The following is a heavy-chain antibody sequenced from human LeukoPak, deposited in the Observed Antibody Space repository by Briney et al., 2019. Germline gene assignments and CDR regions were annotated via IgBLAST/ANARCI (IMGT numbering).Heavy chain of an antibody. CDR1: GFIFSSYW. J-gene: IGHJ3*02. CDR2: IKQEGSEK. Sequence: GGSLSLPCAASGFIFSSYWMSWVRQARGKGLEWVANIKQEGSEKYYVDSVKGRFTISRDNAKNSLYLQMNSLRAEDTAVYYCVRELGLHPKALDIWGQGTMVTVSS. V-gene: IGHV3-7*01. D-gene: IGHD3-16*01. CDR3: VRELGLHPKALDI.